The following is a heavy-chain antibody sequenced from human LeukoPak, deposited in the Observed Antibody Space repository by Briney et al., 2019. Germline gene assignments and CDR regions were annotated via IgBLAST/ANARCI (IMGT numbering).Heavy chain of an antibody. CDR1: GGTFSSYA. D-gene: IGHD1-7*01. Sequence: ASVKVSCKASGGTFSSYAISWVRQALGQGLEWMGGIIPIFGTANYAQKFQGRVTITTDESTSTAYMELSSLRSEDTAVYYCARVGNWNYNWFDPWGQGTLVTVSS. CDR2: IIPIFGTA. J-gene: IGHJ5*02. CDR3: ARVGNWNYNWFDP. V-gene: IGHV1-69*05.